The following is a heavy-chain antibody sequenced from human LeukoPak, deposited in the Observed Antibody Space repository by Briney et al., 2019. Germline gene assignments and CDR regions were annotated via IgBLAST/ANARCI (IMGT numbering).Heavy chain of an antibody. V-gene: IGHV3-21*01. CDR2: ISSSSSYI. Sequence: GGPLSLSCAVCGFTFSSYSMNWLRQAPGEALEWVSSISSSSSYIYYADSVKGRFTIYRDNAKNSLYLQMNSLIAEDTAVYYIARGRRMRLHSYYYYYMDVWGKGTTVTVSS. D-gene: IGHD6-25*01. CDR1: GFTFSSYS. J-gene: IGHJ6*03. CDR3: ARGRRMRLHSYYYYYMDV.